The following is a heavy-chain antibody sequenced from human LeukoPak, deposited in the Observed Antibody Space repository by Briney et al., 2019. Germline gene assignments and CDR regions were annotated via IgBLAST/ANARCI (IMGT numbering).Heavy chain of an antibody. CDR3: ARGTPSSSGWLYYGMDV. D-gene: IGHD6-19*01. Sequence: GGSLRLSCAASGFTVSSNYMSWVRQAPGKGLKWVAVISYDGSNKYYADSVKGRFTISRDNSKNTLYLQMNSLRAEDTAVYYCARGTPSSSGWLYYGMDVWGQGTTVTVSS. V-gene: IGHV3-30-3*01. J-gene: IGHJ6*02. CDR1: GFTVSSNY. CDR2: ISYDGSNK.